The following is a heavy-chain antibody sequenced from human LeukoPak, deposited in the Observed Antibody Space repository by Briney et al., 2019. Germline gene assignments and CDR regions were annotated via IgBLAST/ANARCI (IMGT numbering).Heavy chain of an antibody. CDR3: ARRGSGSYVLDY. V-gene: IGHV1-46*01. J-gene: IGHJ4*02. D-gene: IGHD3-10*01. Sequence: ASVKVSCKASGYTFTRSYMHWVRQAPGQGLEWMGIINPSDGVIDYAQKFQDRVTMTRDTSTSTVYMELSSLRSEDTAVYYCARRGSGSYVLDYWGQGTLVTVSS. CDR2: INPSDGVI. CDR1: GYTFTRSY.